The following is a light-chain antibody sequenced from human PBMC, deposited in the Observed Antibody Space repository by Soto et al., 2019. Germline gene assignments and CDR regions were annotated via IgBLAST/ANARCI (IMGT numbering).Light chain of an antibody. CDR1: RSNIGTNY. V-gene: IGLV1-47*02. J-gene: IGLJ3*02. CDR3: AAWDDRLSGPV. Sequence: QSVLTQPPSASGTPGKRVTMSCSARRSNIGTNYVYWYQQFPGTAPKLLIYSNSHRPSGVPDRFSGSKSGTSASLAISALRSDDEADYYCAAWDDRLSGPVFDGGT. CDR2: SNS.